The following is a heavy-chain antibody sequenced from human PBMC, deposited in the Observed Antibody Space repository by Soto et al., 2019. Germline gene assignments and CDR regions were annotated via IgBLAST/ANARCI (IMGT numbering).Heavy chain of an antibody. Sequence: ASVKVYCKASGYTFTSYAMHWVRQAPGQRLEWMGWINAGNGNTKYSQKFQGRVTITRDTSASTAYMELSSLRSEDTAVYYCARCSSWSNWFDPWGQGTLVTVSS. J-gene: IGHJ5*02. CDR2: INAGNGNT. D-gene: IGHD6-13*01. CDR3: ARCSSWSNWFDP. V-gene: IGHV1-3*01. CDR1: GYTFTSYA.